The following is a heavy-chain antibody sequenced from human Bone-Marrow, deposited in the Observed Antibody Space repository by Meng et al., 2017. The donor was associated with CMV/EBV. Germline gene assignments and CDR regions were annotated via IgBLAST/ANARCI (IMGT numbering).Heavy chain of an antibody. J-gene: IGHJ5*02. CDR3: ARRMYYDILTGYYDCTWFDP. D-gene: IGHD3-9*01. V-gene: IGHV4-31*02. Sequence: ASAYWSWSRQLPGKGLEWIEYIYYSGSTFYNPSLKSRVTMSVDTPKNQFSLKLSSVTAADTAVYCCARRMYYDILTGYYDCTWFDPWGQGTLVTVSS. CDR1: ASAY. CDR2: IYYSGST.